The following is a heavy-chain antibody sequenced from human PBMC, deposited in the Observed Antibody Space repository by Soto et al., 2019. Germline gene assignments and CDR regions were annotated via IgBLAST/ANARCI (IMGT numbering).Heavy chain of an antibody. CDR2: VKSKAHCGTT. Sequence: SLRLSCASSGFSFRKAWIKWVRQAPGKGLEWVGRVKSKAHCGTTDYAEPVKGRFAISRDDSNNMVYLQMNSLKIEDTAVYYCTTDSYSTIIIVRFDFWGHGTLVTVSS. J-gene: IGHJ4*01. D-gene: IGHD3-22*01. V-gene: IGHV3-15*07. CDR3: TTDSYSTIIIVRFDF. CDR1: GFSFRKAW.